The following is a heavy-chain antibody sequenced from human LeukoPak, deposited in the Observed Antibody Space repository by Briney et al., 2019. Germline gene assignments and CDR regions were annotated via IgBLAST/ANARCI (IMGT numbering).Heavy chain of an antibody. CDR3: AREVAGTTGLHAFDI. CDR2: IYYSGGT. CDR1: GGSISSYY. V-gene: IGHV4-59*01. Sequence: SETLSLTCTVSGGSISSYYWSWIRQPPGKGLEWIAYIYYSGGTNYNPSLKSRVTISVDTSKNQLSLKLNSVTAADTAVHYCAREVAGTTGLHAFDIWGQGIMVTVSS. J-gene: IGHJ3*02. D-gene: IGHD1-1*01.